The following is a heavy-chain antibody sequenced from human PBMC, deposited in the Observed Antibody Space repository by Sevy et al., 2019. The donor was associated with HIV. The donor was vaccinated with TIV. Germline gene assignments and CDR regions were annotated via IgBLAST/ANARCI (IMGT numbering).Heavy chain of an antibody. Sequence: GGSLRLSCSASGFTSDFWMSWVRRAPGKAPEWVANIKQDGSEMFYVDSVEGRFIISRDNAKNSIYLQMNTLRVEDTAVYYCTRYRSYGYFDSWGQGTLVTVSS. CDR1: GFTSDFW. CDR3: TRYRSYGYFDS. D-gene: IGHD3-16*01. V-gene: IGHV3-7*01. J-gene: IGHJ4*02. CDR2: IKQDGSEM.